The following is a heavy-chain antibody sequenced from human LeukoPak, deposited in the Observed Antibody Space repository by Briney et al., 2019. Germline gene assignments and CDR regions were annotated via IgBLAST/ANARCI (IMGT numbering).Heavy chain of an antibody. CDR3: ARDPSGEQWLVRGYFQH. CDR1: VGSISSSSYY. Sequence: SGTLSLTCAVSVGSISSSSYYWGWVRQPPGKGREWLGSIYYSGSTYYNPSLKSRVTISVDTSKNQFSLKLSSVTAADTAVYYCARDPSGEQWLVRGYFQHWGQGTLVTVSS. J-gene: IGHJ1*01. D-gene: IGHD6-19*01. CDR2: IYYSGST. V-gene: IGHV4-39*07.